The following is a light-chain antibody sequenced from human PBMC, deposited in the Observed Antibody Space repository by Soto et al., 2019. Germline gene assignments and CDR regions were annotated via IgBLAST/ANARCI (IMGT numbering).Light chain of an antibody. J-gene: IGLJ2*01. CDR2: QDS. V-gene: IGLV3-1*01. CDR1: KLGDKY. CDR3: QAWDSSTGV. Sequence: SYELTQPPSVSVSPGQTASITCPGDKLGDKYACWYQQKPGQSPVLVIYQDSKRPSGIPERFSGSNSGNTATLTISWTQAMDEADYYCQAWDSSTGVFGGETKVTVL.